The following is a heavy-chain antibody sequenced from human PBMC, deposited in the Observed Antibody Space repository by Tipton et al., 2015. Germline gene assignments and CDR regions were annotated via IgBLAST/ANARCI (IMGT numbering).Heavy chain of an antibody. Sequence: QSGAEVKKPGSSVNVSCKASGGTFSTYAVSWVRQAPGQGPEWIGGIIPIFGTTHYAQKFQGRVTITGDTSTSIAYMELSSLRAEDTAVYYCARVRDRSYRREFDYWGQGTLVTVSS. CDR1: GGTFSTYA. CDR3: ARVRDRSYRREFDY. D-gene: IGHD1-26*01. J-gene: IGHJ4*02. CDR2: IIPIFGTT. V-gene: IGHV1-69*06.